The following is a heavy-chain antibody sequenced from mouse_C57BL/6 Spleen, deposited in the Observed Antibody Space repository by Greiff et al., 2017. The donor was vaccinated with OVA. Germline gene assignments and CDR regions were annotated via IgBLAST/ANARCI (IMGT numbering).Heavy chain of an antibody. CDR3: ARLDSSGPWFAY. D-gene: IGHD3-2*02. J-gene: IGHJ3*01. CDR2: ISSGGSYT. CDR1: GFTFSSYG. Sequence: VQLKESGGDLVKPGGSLKLSCAASGFTFSSYGMSWVRQTPDKRLEWVATISSGGSYTYYPDSVKGRFTISRDNAKNTLYLQMSSLKSEDTAMYYCARLDSSGPWFAYWGKGTLVTVSA. V-gene: IGHV5-6*01.